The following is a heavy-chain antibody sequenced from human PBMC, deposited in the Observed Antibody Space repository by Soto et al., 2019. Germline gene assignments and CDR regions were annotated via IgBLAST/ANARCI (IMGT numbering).Heavy chain of an antibody. V-gene: IGHV4-4*02. J-gene: IGHJ4*02. CDR1: GVPISGSVW. CDR2: VFHSGGI. Sequence: PSETLSLTCAFSGVPISGSVWLTWVRQPPGKGLEWIGEVFHSGGINYNPSLKSRVTMSVDTSRSQFSLELHSVTAADTAVYYCARKAWVRFDFWGQGTLVTVSS. CDR3: ARKAWVRFDF. D-gene: IGHD3-16*01.